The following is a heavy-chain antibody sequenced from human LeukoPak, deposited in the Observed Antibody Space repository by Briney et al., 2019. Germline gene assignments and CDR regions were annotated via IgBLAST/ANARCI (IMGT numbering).Heavy chain of an antibody. CDR2: IKQNGSEK. D-gene: IGHD3-10*02. J-gene: IGHJ6*04. CDR1: GFTFSHYW. V-gene: IGHV3-7*01. Sequence: GGSLRLSCAASGFTFSHYWMTWVRQAPGKGLEWVANIKQNGSEKYYADSVKGRFTISRDNAKNSLYLQMNSLRAEDTAVYYCAELGITMIGGVWGKGTTVTISS. CDR3: AELGITMIGGV.